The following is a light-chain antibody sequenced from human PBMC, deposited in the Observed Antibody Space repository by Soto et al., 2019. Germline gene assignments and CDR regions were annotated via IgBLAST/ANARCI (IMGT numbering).Light chain of an antibody. Sequence: SYELTQPPSVSVAPGKTARITCGGNNIGSKSVHWYQQKPGQAPVLVIYYDSDRPSGIPERFSGSNSGNTATLTISRVEAGDEADYYRQVWDSSSDPHVVFGGGTKLTVL. CDR1: NIGSKS. V-gene: IGLV3-21*04. CDR2: YDS. CDR3: QVWDSSSDPHVV. J-gene: IGLJ2*01.